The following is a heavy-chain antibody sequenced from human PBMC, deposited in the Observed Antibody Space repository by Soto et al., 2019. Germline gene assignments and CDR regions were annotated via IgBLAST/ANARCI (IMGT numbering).Heavy chain of an antibody. CDR2: IIPIFGTA. D-gene: IGHD2-2*01. CDR3: ARHHPQPRYCSRTSCDPAFAG. CDR1: GGTFSSYA. J-gene: IGHJ4*02. Sequence: SVKVSCKASGGTFSSYAISWVLQGPGQGLEWMGVIIPIFGTANYAQKFQGRVTITADESTSTAYMELSSLRSEDTAVYYCARHHPQPRYCSRTSCDPAFAGWGLGTLVT. V-gene: IGHV1-69*13.